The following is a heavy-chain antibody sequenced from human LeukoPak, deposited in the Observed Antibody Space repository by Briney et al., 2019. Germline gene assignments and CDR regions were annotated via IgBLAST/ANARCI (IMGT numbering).Heavy chain of an antibody. J-gene: IGHJ4*02. CDR1: GGSISSGGYY. D-gene: IGHD4-17*01. V-gene: IGHV4-31*03. Sequence: PSETLSLTCTVSGGSISSGGYYWSWIRQHPGKGLEWIGYIYYSGSTYYNPSLKSRVTISVDTSKNQFSLKLSSVTAADTAVYYCAREVVNGDLNGDCWGQGTLVTVSS. CDR3: AREVVNGDLNGDC. CDR2: IYYSGST.